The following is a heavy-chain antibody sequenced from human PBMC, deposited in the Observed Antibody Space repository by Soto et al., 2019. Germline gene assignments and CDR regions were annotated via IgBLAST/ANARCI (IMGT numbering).Heavy chain of an antibody. V-gene: IGHV3-23*01. CDR3: ATVLPAAFDI. CDR2: ISGGTGTT. J-gene: IGHJ3*02. Sequence: GGSLRLSCAVSGITFSDYSINWVRQAPGKGLEWVSGISGGTGTTHYADSVKGRFTISRDNSKNTVYLQMNSLRAEDTALYYCATVLPAAFDIWGQGTMVTVSS. CDR1: GITFSDYS.